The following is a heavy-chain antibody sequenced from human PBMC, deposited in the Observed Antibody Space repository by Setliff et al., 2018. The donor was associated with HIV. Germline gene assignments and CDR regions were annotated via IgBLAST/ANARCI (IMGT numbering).Heavy chain of an antibody. J-gene: IGHJ4*02. V-gene: IGHV3-30*01. CDR2: IPNAGSNK. CDR3: ARDLYPLTTRYSFDY. D-gene: IGHD4-17*01. Sequence: GGSLRLSCAPSGFNFSTYAMHWVRQAPGKGLEWVAGIPNAGSNKYYADSVKGRFTISRDNARNSLYLQMNSLRAEDTAVYYCARDLYPLTTRYSFDYWGQGTLVTVSS. CDR1: GFNFSTYA.